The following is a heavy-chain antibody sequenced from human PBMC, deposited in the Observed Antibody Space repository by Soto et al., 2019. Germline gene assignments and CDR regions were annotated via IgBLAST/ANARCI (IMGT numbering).Heavy chain of an antibody. CDR1: GASISSYF. CDR2: ISTSGTT. Sequence: QVHLQESGPGQVEPSETLSLTCTVSGASISSYFWTWIRQPAGKGLDWIGRISTSGTTNYNPSLKSRVTMLVDTSKNHFSLNLTSVTAADTAVYYCAREAGPDRWFDPWGQGTLVTVSS. D-gene: IGHD6-19*01. J-gene: IGHJ5*02. CDR3: AREAGPDRWFDP. V-gene: IGHV4-4*07.